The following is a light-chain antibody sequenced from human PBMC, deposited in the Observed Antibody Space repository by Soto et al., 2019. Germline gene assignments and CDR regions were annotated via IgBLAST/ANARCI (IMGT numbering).Light chain of an antibody. Sequence: QLVLTQPPSVSGAPGQRVTISCTGRSANIGTGYAVHWYQQLPGTAPKLLIHDNSNRPSGVPDRFSGSKSGTSASLAITGLQVEDEGDYYCQSYDAGLSAWVFGGGTKLTVL. V-gene: IGLV1-40*01. CDR1: SANIGTGYA. CDR3: QSYDAGLSAWV. J-gene: IGLJ3*02. CDR2: DNS.